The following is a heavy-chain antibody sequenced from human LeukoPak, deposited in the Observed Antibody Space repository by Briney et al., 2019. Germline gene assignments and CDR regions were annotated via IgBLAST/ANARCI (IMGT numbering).Heavy chain of an antibody. V-gene: IGHV1-2*02. CDR3: ARVTWYYYDSSGSSYDY. J-gene: IGHJ4*02. CDR1: GYTFTGHY. CDR2: INPNSGGT. D-gene: IGHD3-22*01. Sequence: ASVKVSCKASGYTFTGHYMHWVRQAPGQGLEWMGWINPNSGGTNYAQKFQGRVTVTRDTSISTAYMELSRLRSDDTAVYYCARVTWYYYDSSGSSYDYWGQGTLVTVSS.